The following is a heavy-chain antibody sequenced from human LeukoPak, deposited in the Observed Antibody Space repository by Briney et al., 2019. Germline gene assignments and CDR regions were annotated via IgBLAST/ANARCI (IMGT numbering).Heavy chain of an antibody. CDR1: GFTFSSYS. CDR3: ARGGSGCCGMDV. V-gene: IGHV3-48*01. CDR2: ISSNSSTI. J-gene: IGHJ6*02. D-gene: IGHD2-15*01. Sequence: GGSLRLSCAASGFTFSSYSMNWVRQAPGKGLEWVSYISSNSSTIYYADSVKGRFTISRDNAKNSLYLQMNSLRAEDTAVYYCARGGSGCCGMDVWGQGTTVTVSS.